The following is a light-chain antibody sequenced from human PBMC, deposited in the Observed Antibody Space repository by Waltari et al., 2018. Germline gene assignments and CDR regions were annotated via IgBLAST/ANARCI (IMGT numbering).Light chain of an antibody. Sequence: EAVMTQSPATLSVSPGERATLSCRASQSVSSNLAWYQHKPGQAPRLLIYGASTRATGIPARVSGSGSGTEFTLAISSLQSEDVAVYYCQQYDHWPRTFGQGTKLEIK. CDR2: GAS. CDR1: QSVSSN. CDR3: QQYDHWPRT. V-gene: IGKV3D-15*01. J-gene: IGKJ2*01.